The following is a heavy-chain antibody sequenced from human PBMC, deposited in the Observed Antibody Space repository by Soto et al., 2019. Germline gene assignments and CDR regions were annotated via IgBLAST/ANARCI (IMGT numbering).Heavy chain of an antibody. J-gene: IGHJ4*02. V-gene: IGHV4-31*03. Sequence: NPSETLSLTCTVSGGSISSGGFYWTWIRQHPGKGLEWIGYIYYSGSTYHSPSLKSRVIISLDTSKIHFSLKLSSVTAADTAVYYCARGFPRRSTDSSGYYEYYFDSWGQGALVTVSS. CDR1: GGSISSGGFY. D-gene: IGHD3-22*01. CDR2: IYYSGST. CDR3: ARGFPRRSTDSSGYYEYYFDS.